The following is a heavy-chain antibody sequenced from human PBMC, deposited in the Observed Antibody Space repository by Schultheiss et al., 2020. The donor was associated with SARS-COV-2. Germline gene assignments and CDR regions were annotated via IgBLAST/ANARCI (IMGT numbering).Heavy chain of an antibody. V-gene: IGHV3-23*01. Sequence: ETLSLTCAVSGGSISSSYWWSWVRQAPGKGLEWVSAISGSGGSTYYADSVKGRFTISRDNSKNTLYLQMNSLRAEDTAVYYCATLGYCSSTSCHYYYYGMDVWGQGTTVTVSS. CDR1: GGSISSSY. D-gene: IGHD2-2*01. J-gene: IGHJ6*02. CDR3: ATLGYCSSTSCHYYYYGMDV. CDR2: ISGSGGST.